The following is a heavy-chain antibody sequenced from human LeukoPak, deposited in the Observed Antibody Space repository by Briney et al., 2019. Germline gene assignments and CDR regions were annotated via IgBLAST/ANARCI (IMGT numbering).Heavy chain of an antibody. V-gene: IGHV3-43*02. CDR2: ISGDGGST. D-gene: IGHD3-22*01. CDR1: GFTFDDYA. Sequence: GGSLRLSCAASGFTFDDYAMHWVRQAPGKGLEWVSLISGDGGSTYYADSVKGRFTISRDNSKNSLYLQMNSLRTEDTALYYCAKDTYYYDSSGSRFDYWGQGTLVTVSS. J-gene: IGHJ4*02. CDR3: AKDTYYYDSSGSRFDY.